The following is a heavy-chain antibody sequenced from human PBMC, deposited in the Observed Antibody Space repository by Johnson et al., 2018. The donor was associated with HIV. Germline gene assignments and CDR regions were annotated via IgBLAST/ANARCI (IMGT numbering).Heavy chain of an antibody. CDR3: AKVRCGGDCLDAFDI. Sequence: QVLLVECGGGVVQPEMSLRLACAASGFTFSSYPMHWVRQAPGKGLEWVAVISYDGGNKYYTDSVKGRFTISRDNSKNRLYLQMNSLRAEDTAVYYCAKVRCGGDCLDAFDIWGQGTMVTVSS. CDR1: GFTFSSYP. J-gene: IGHJ3*02. CDR2: ISYDGGNK. D-gene: IGHD2-21*02. V-gene: IGHV3-30*04.